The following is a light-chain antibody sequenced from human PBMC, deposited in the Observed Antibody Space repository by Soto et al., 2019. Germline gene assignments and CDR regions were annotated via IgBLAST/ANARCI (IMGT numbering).Light chain of an antibody. CDR3: QHYNSYSEA. Sequence: DIQMTQSPSSLSASVGDGVTITCRASQSISSYLNWYQQKPGKAPELLIYATSHLQSGVPSRFSGSGSGTEFTLTISSLQPDDFATYYCQHYNSYSEAFGQGTKVDIK. CDR2: ATS. CDR1: QSISSY. J-gene: IGKJ1*01. V-gene: IGKV1-39*01.